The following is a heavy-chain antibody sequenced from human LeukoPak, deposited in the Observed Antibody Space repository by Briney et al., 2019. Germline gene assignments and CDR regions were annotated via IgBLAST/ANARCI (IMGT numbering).Heavy chain of an antibody. CDR2: TSYSGST. CDR3: ARGILTGTSKSYFDY. Sequence: PSETLSLTCTVSGGSITSTSYYWGWLRQPPGKGLEWIGSTSYSGSTYYNPSLKSRVTISVDASRNQFSLKLSSVTAADTAVFYCARGILTGTSKSYFDYWGQGTLVTVSS. D-gene: IGHD3-9*01. J-gene: IGHJ4*02. V-gene: IGHV4-39*01. CDR1: GGSITSTSYY.